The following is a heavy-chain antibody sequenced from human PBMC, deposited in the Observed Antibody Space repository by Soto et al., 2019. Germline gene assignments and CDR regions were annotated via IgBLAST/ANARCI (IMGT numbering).Heavy chain of an antibody. CDR3: AKGGRQWLVTSDFNY. CDR2: IYHSGST. Sequence: PSETLSLTCAASGGSISSGGDSWILIRQPPGKGLEWIGYIYHSGSTYYNPSLKSRVTISVDTSKNQFSLKLSSVTAADRAVYYCAKGGRQWLVTSDFNYWGQGALVTVSS. J-gene: IGHJ4*02. D-gene: IGHD6-19*01. V-gene: IGHV4-30-2*01. CDR1: GGSISSGGDS.